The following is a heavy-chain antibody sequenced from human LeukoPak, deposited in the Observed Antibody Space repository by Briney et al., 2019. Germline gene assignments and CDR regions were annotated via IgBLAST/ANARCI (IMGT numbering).Heavy chain of an antibody. CDR2: IYHSGST. D-gene: IGHD3-3*01. Sequence: TLSLTCAVSGGSISSGGYSWSWIRQPPGKGLEWVGYIYHSGSTYYNPSLKSRVTISVDRSKNQFSLKLSSVTAADTAVYYCARAGDFWSGPDYWGQGTLVTVSS. CDR3: ARAGDFWSGPDY. CDR1: GGSISSGGYS. V-gene: IGHV4-30-2*01. J-gene: IGHJ4*02.